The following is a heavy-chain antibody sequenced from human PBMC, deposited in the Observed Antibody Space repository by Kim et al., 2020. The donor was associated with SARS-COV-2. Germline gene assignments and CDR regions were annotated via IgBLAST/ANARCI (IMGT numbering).Heavy chain of an antibody. CDR2: ISSSSSYT. V-gene: IGHV3-11*06. CDR1: GFTFSDYY. D-gene: IGHD6-6*01. Sequence: GGSLRLSCAASGFTFSDYYMSWIRQAPGKGLEWVSYISSSSSYTNYADSVKGRFTISRDNAKNSLYLQMNSLRAEDTAVYYCARWGNQRYSSSCFDYWGQGTLVTVSS. J-gene: IGHJ4*02. CDR3: ARWGNQRYSSSCFDY.